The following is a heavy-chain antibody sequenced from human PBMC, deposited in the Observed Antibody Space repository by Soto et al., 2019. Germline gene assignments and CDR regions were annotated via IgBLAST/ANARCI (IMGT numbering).Heavy chain of an antibody. D-gene: IGHD3-9*01. Sequence: VHLVESGGGLVQPGRSLRLSCAASGFTFDDYAMYWVRQAPGKGLEWVSGISWNSDTIDYADSVKGRFTMSRDNSKNSLYLQMNSLRPEDTALYYCVKGTYYDIVTGYYSDYWGQGTLVTVSS. CDR3: VKGTYYDIVTGYYSDY. CDR1: GFTFDDYA. CDR2: ISWNSDTI. J-gene: IGHJ4*02. V-gene: IGHV3-9*01.